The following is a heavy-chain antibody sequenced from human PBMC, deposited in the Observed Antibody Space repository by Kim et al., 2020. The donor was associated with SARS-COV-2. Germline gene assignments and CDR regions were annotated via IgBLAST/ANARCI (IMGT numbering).Heavy chain of an antibody. J-gene: IGHJ1*01. CDR1: GGSISSGGYY. Sequence: SETLSLTWTVSGGSISSGGYYWSWIRQHPGKGLEWIGYIYYSGSTYYNPSLKSRVTISVDTSKNQFSLKLSSVTAADTAVYYCARGPGLLWDAEYFQHWGQGTLVTVSS. CDR3: ARGPGLLWDAEYFQH. V-gene: IGHV4-31*02. D-gene: IGHD3-10*01. CDR2: IYYSGST.